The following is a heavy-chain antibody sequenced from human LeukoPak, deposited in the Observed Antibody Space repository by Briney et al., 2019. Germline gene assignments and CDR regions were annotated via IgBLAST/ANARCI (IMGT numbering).Heavy chain of an antibody. CDR3: AKRGVVIRAILVGFHKEANYFDS. CDR1: GITLSNYG. D-gene: IGHD2-21*01. CDR2: ISDSGGRT. V-gene: IGHV3-23*01. Sequence: PGGSLRLSCAVSGITLSNYGMSWVRQAPGKGLEWVAGISDSGGRTNYADSVKGRFTISRDNPKNTLYLQMNSLRVEDTAVYFCAKRGVVIRAILVGFHKEANYFDSWGQGALVTVSS. J-gene: IGHJ4*02.